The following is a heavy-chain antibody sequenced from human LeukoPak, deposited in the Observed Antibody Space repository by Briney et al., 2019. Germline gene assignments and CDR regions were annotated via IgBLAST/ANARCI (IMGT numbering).Heavy chain of an antibody. J-gene: IGHJ4*02. CDR2: IYYSGST. CDR3: QTSGDRDVSFDH. D-gene: IGHD2-2*01. CDR1: GGSISSGDYY. V-gene: IGHV4-30-4*08. Sequence: SQTLSLTCTVSGGSISSGDYYWSWIRQPPGKGLEWIGYIYYSGSTYYNPSLKSRVTISVDTSKNQFSLKLSSVTAADTAVYYCQTSGDRDVSFDHWGQGTLVTVSS.